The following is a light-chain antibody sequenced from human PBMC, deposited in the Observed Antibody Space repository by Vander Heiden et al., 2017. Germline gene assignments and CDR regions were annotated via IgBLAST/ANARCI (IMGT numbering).Light chain of an antibody. J-gene: IGKJ4*01. V-gene: IGKV1-9*01. CDR2: AAS. CDR3: QQLNSYPLT. Sequence: IQLTHSPSSLSASVGDRVTITCRASQGISSYLAWYQQKPGKAPKLLIYAASTLQSGVPSRFSGSGSGTDFTLTISSLQPEDFATYYCQQLNSYPLTFCGGTKVEIK. CDR1: QGISSY.